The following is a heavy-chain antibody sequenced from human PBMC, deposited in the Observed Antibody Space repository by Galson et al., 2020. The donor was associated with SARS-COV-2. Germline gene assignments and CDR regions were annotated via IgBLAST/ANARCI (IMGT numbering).Heavy chain of an antibody. Sequence: LSLTCAASGFTFSSYAMHWVRQAPGKGLEWVAVISYDVSNKYYADSVKGRFTISRDNSKNTLYLQVNSLRAEDTAVYYCARDLLMVNPYYYCYSMDVWSQGTTVTVSS. CDR2: ISYDVSNK. CDR1: GFTFSSYA. V-gene: IGHV3-30-3*01. D-gene: IGHD2-8*01. J-gene: IGHJ6*02. CDR3: ARDLLMVNPYYYCYSMDV.